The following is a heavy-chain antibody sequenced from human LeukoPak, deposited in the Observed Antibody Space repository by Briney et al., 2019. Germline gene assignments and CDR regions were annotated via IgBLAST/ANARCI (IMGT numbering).Heavy chain of an antibody. CDR2: IIPIFGTA. Sequence: GASVKVSCKASGGTFSSSAISWVRQAPGQGLEWMGGIIPIFGTANYAQKFQGRVTITTDESTSTAYMELSSLRSEDTAVYYCARASYYYDSSGYYKTPQYYSYYMDVWGKGTTVTVSS. J-gene: IGHJ6*03. D-gene: IGHD3-22*01. CDR3: ARASYYYDSSGYYKTPQYYSYYMDV. CDR1: GGTFSSSA. V-gene: IGHV1-69*05.